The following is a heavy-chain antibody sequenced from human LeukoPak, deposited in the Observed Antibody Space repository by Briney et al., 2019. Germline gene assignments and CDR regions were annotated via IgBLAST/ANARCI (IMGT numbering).Heavy chain of an antibody. J-gene: IGHJ1*01. CDR3: ARAPSEIGGYYPEYFRH. V-gene: IGHV3-74*01. D-gene: IGHD3-22*01. CDR2: IKSDGST. Sequence: PGGSLRLSCAASGFTFSIYWMHWVRQAPGKGLVWVSRIKSDGSTNYADSVKGRFTISRDNAKNTVSLQMNSLRAEDTGVYYCARAPSEIGGYYPEYFRHWGRGTLVTVSS. CDR1: GFTFSIYW.